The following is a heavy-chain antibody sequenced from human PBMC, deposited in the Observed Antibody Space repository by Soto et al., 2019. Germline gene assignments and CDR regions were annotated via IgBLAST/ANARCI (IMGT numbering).Heavy chain of an antibody. V-gene: IGHV3-11*06. D-gene: IGHD2-15*01. CDR2: ISPGSRYP. CDR1: GFTFGDSY. CDR3: VRGGGGGLFDP. J-gene: IGHJ5*02. Sequence: AGALRLSCAGSGFTFGDSYMSWIRQAPGKGLEWLSYISPGSRYPAYADSVKGRFTISRDNAKRSLYLQMMSLTAEDTAIYYCVRGGGGGLFDPWGQGTMVTVSS.